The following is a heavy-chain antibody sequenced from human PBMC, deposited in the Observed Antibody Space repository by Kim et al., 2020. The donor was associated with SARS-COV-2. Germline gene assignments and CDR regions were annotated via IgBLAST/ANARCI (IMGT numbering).Heavy chain of an antibody. Sequence: SETLSLTCTVSGGSISSYYWSWIRQPPGKGLEWIGYIYYSGSTNYNPSLKSRVTISVDTSKNQFSLKLSSVTAADTAVYYCARGGPGPSSWGPSPLYDWGQGTLVTVSS. CDR1: GGSISSYY. D-gene: IGHD6-13*01. J-gene: IGHJ4*02. CDR2: IYYSGST. CDR3: ARGGPGPSSWGPSPLYD. V-gene: IGHV4-59*13.